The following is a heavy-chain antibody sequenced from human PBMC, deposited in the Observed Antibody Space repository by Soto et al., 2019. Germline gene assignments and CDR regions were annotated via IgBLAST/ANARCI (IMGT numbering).Heavy chain of an antibody. CDR2: IIPIFGTA. CDR1: GGTFSSYA. D-gene: IGHD2-15*01. Sequence: ASVKVSCKASGGTFSSYAISWVRQAPGQGLGWMGGIIPIFGTANYAQKFQGRVTITADESTSTAYMELSSLRSEDTAVYYCARGTSIVVVVAGYYYYGMDVWGQGTTVTVSS. J-gene: IGHJ6*02. CDR3: ARGTSIVVVVAGYYYYGMDV. V-gene: IGHV1-69*13.